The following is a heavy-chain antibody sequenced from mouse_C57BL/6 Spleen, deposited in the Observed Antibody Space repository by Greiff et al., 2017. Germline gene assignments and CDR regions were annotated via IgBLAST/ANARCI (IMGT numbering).Heavy chain of an antibody. V-gene: IGHV1-19*01. D-gene: IGHD3-2*02. CDR1: GYTFTDYY. CDR2: INPYNGGT. CDR3: ARRDSSGPYAMDY. J-gene: IGHJ4*01. Sequence: VQLKESGPVLVKPGASVKMSCKASGYTFTDYYMNWVKQSHGKSLEWIGVINPYNGGTSYNQKFKGKATLTVDKSSSTAYMELNSLTSEDSAVYYCARRDSSGPYAMDYWGQGTSVTVSS.